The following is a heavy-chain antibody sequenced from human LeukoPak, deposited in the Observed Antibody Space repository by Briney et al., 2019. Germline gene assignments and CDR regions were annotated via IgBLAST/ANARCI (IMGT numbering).Heavy chain of an antibody. V-gene: IGHV1-18*01. D-gene: IGHD2-15*01. CDR3: ARDYCSGGSCYFQSFDY. J-gene: IGHJ4*02. Sequence: ASVKVSCTASGYTFTSYGISWVRQAPGQGLEWMGWISAYNGNTNYAQKLQGRVTMTTDTSTSTAYMELRSLRSDDTAVYYCARDYCSGGSCYFQSFDYWGQGTLVTVSS. CDR2: ISAYNGNT. CDR1: GYTFTSYG.